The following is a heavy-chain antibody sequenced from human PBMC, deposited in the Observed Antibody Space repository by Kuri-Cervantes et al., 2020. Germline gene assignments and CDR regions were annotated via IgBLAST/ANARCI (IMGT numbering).Heavy chain of an antibody. CDR1: GFTFRNYA. CDR3: ARGETYDSSGYHLDY. Sequence: GEFLKIPLTVSGFTFRNYAMSWVRQASGKGLEWVSAISGSGGSTYYADSVKGRFTISRDNAKNSLYLQMNSLRAEDTAVYYCARGETYDSSGYHLDYLGQGTLVTVSS. V-gene: IGHV3-23*01. CDR2: ISGSGGST. D-gene: IGHD3-22*01. J-gene: IGHJ4*02.